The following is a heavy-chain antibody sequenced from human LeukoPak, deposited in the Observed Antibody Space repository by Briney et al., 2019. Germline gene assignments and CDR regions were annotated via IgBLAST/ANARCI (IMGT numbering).Heavy chain of an antibody. CDR2: ISGSGGST. V-gene: IGHV3-23*01. D-gene: IGHD3-3*01. Sequence: PGRSLRLSCAASGFTFSSYAMSWVRQAPGKGLEWVSAISGSGGSTYYADSVKGRFTISRDNSKNTMYLQMNSMRDEDTGVYYCANSGSSIFGVAHACFDNWGQGTVVTVSS. CDR1: GFTFSSYA. CDR3: ANSGSSIFGVAHACFDN. J-gene: IGHJ4*02.